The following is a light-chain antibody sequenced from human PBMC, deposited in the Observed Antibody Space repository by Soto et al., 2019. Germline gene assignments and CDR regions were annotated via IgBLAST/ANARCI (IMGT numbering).Light chain of an antibody. Sequence: QSALTQPASVSGSPGQSITISCTGTSSDVGGYNYVSWYQQHPGKAPKPMIYDVNNRPSGVSNRFSGSKSGNTASLTISGLQAEDEADYYCSSYTSSSTEVFGTGTKVTVL. CDR2: DVN. CDR1: SSDVGGYNY. V-gene: IGLV2-14*01. CDR3: SSYTSSSTEV. J-gene: IGLJ1*01.